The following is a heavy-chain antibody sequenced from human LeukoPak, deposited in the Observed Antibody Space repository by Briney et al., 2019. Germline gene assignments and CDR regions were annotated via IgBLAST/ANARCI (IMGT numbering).Heavy chain of an antibody. D-gene: IGHD3-10*01. CDR3: ARLVVRGVIITYNWFDP. CDR1: GGSISSYY. J-gene: IGHJ5*02. Sequence: SETLSLTCTVSGGSISSYYWSWIRQPAGKGLEWIGRIYTSGSTNYNPSLKNRVTISVDTSKNQFSLKLSSVTAADTAVYYCARLVVRGVIITYNWFDPWGQGTLVTVSS. CDR2: IYTSGST. V-gene: IGHV4-4*07.